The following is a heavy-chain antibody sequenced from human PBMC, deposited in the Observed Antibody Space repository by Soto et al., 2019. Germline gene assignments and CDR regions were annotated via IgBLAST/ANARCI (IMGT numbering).Heavy chain of an antibody. J-gene: IGHJ5*02. D-gene: IGHD3-16*01. V-gene: IGHV3-74*01. Sequence: EVQLVESGGGLVQPGGSLRLSCAASVFTFRTYWMHWVRQAPGKGLVWVSRIIGAGSTTNYADSVKGRFTISRDNAKNMLYLQVSGLRAEDTAFYYCARGGLMISWFDPWGQGTLVTVS. CDR1: VFTFRTYW. CDR2: IIGAGSTT. CDR3: ARGGLMISWFDP.